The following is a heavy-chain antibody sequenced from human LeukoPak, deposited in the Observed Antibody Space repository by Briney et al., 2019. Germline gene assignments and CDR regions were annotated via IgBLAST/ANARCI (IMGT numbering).Heavy chain of an antibody. V-gene: IGHV1-2*02. CDR2: INPNSGGT. J-gene: IGHJ4*02. CDR3: ARDPPGLTLGSPGDY. D-gene: IGHD3-16*01. CDR1: GYTFTSYG. Sequence: GASVKVSCKASGYTFTSYGISWVRQAPGQGLEWMGWINPNSGGTNYAQKFQGRVTMTRDTPISTAYMELRSLTSDDTAVYYCARDPPGLTLGSPGDYWGQGTLVIVSS.